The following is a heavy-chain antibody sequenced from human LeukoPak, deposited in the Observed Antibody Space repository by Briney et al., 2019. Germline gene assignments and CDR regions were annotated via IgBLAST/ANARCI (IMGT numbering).Heavy chain of an antibody. V-gene: IGHV3-23*01. CDR3: AKDSQTRRFNYMDV. D-gene: IGHD3-16*01. CDR1: GFTVSSNY. J-gene: IGHJ6*03. CDR2: ISGSGGST. Sequence: GGSLRLSCAASGFTVSSNYMTWVRQAPGKGLEWVSAISGSGGSTYYADSVKGRFTISRDNSKNTLYLQMNSLRAEDTAVYYCAKDSQTRRFNYMDVWGKGTTVTVSS.